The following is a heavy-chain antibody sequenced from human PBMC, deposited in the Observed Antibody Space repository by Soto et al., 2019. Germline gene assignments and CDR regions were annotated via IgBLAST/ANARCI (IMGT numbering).Heavy chain of an antibody. J-gene: IGHJ5*02. Sequence: SETLSLTCTVSGGSISSGGYYWSWIRQHPGKGLEWIGYIYYSGSTYYNPSLKSRVTISVDTSKNQFSLKLSSVTAADTAVYYCARDFSDSSSFFDPWGQGTMVTVPQ. CDR3: ARDFSDSSSFFDP. V-gene: IGHV4-31*03. CDR2: IYYSGST. D-gene: IGHD6-13*01. CDR1: GGSISSGGYY.